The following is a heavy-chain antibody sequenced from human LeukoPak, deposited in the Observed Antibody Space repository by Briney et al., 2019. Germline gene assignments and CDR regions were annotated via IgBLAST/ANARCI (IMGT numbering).Heavy chain of an antibody. D-gene: IGHD3-22*01. V-gene: IGHV1-18*01. CDR1: GYTFTSYG. Sequence: GASVKVSCKASGYTFTSYGISWVRQAPGQGLEWMGWISAYNGNTNYAQKLQGRVTMTTDTSTSTAYMELRSLRSDDTAVYYCARDSMIVAQNAFDIWGQGTMVTVSS. CDR3: ARDSMIVAQNAFDI. CDR2: ISAYNGNT. J-gene: IGHJ3*02.